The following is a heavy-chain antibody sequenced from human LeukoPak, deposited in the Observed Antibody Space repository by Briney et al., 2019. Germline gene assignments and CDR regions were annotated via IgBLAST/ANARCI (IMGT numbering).Heavy chain of an antibody. CDR3: ARALDTAIVTGPGGFGGY. CDR1: GFTFSSYW. J-gene: IGHJ4*02. Sequence: GGSLRLSCAASGFTFSSYWMNWARQAPGKGLVWVSRINSDGSTTTYADSVKGRFTISRDNAKKTLYLQMNSLRVEDTAVYYCARALDTAIVTGPGGFGGYWGQGTLVTVSS. V-gene: IGHV3-74*01. CDR2: INSDGSTT. D-gene: IGHD5-18*01.